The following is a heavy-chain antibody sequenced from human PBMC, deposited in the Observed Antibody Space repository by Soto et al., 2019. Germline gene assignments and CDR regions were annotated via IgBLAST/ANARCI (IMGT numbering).Heavy chain of an antibody. D-gene: IGHD6-19*01. V-gene: IGHV3-30*18. CDR2: VSHDGRNT. CDR3: AKGGRQWLVTSDFNY. CDR1: GFTFSDYA. Sequence: VQLVESGGGVVQPGRSLRLSCAASGFTFSDYAMHWVRQAPGKGLEWVAVVSHDGRNTHYADSVKGRFTISRDSYKKTASREMTSLRAEDTAVYYCAKGGRQWLVTSDFNYWGQGALVTVSS. J-gene: IGHJ4*02.